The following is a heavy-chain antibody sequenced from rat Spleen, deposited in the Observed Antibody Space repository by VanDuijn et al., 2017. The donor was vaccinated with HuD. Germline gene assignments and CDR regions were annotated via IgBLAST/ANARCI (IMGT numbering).Heavy chain of an antibody. D-gene: IGHD1-1*01. CDR3: ASYSAHFDH. J-gene: IGHJ2*01. Sequence: EVQLVESGGGLVQPGKSMKLSCAASGFTFSNYYMAWVRQAPTKGLEWVASISIGDSSTYYRDSVKGRFTISRDNAKSTLYLQMNSLRSEDTATYYCASYSAHFDHWGQGVMVTVSS. CDR2: ISIGDSST. V-gene: IGHV5-25*01. CDR1: GFTFSNYY.